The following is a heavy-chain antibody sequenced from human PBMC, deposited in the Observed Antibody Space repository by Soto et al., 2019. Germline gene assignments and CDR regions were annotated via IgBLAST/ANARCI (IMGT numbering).Heavy chain of an antibody. V-gene: IGHV3-7*01. D-gene: IGHD6-6*01. CDR2: IKQDGSEK. Sequence: GGSLRLSCAASGFTFSSYWMSWVRQAPGKGLEWVANIKQDGSEKYYVDSVKGRFTISRDNAKNSLYLQMNSLRAEDTAVYYCARDSPPHSSSFDYWGQGTLVTVSS. J-gene: IGHJ4*02. CDR3: ARDSPPHSSSFDY. CDR1: GFTFSSYW.